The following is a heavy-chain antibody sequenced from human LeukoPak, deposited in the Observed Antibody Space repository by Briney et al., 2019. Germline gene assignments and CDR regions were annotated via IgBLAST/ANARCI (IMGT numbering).Heavy chain of an antibody. CDR3: ARDSHYSNYGFDP. V-gene: IGHV4-39*07. Sequence: PSETLSLTCTVSGGSISSSSYYWGWIRQPPGKGLEWIGSIYYSGSTYYNPSLKSRVTISVDTSKNQFSLKLSSVTAADTAVYYCARDSHYSNYGFDPWGQGTLVTVSS. CDR1: GGSISSSSYY. D-gene: IGHD4-11*01. J-gene: IGHJ5*02. CDR2: IYYSGST.